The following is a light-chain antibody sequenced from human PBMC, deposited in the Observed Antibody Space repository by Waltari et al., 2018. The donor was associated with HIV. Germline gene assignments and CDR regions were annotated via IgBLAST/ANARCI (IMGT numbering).Light chain of an antibody. Sequence: QSALTQPASVSGSPGQSITISCTGTSGDVGHSTSGPWYQQHPGKVPRLMIYDVSNRASGVSNRFSGSKSGDTASLTISGLQPEDEADYYCASYTTSNTRVFGTGTEVTVV. CDR1: SGDVGHSTS. J-gene: IGLJ1*01. V-gene: IGLV2-14*03. CDR2: DVS. CDR3: ASYTTSNTRV.